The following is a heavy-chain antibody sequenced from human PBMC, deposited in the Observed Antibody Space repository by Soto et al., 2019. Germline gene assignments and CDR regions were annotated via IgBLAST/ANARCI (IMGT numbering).Heavy chain of an antibody. D-gene: IGHD3-22*01. J-gene: IGHJ3*02. CDR1: GGTFSSYA. V-gene: IGHV1-69*12. CDR3: ARARNYSDTSNVFDI. Sequence: QVQLVQSGAEVKKPGSSVKVSCKASGGTFSSYAISWVRQAPGQGLEWMGGIIPIFGTANYAQKFQGRVTLTADEYTITAYMELSSLRSEDTAGYYSARARNYSDTSNVFDIWGQGTMVTVSS. CDR2: IIPIFGTA.